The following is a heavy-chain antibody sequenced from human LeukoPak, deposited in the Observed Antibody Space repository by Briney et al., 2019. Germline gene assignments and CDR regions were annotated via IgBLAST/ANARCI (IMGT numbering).Heavy chain of an antibody. Sequence: SETLSLTCTVSGGSISSGGYYWSWIRQPPGKGLEWIGYIYHSGSTYYNPSLKSRVTISVDRTKNQFSLKLSSVTAADTAVYYCARAIYGRFDYWGQGTLVTVSS. V-gene: IGHV4-30-2*01. CDR1: GGSISSGGYY. CDR3: ARAIYGRFDY. D-gene: IGHD4-17*01. CDR2: IYHSGST. J-gene: IGHJ4*02.